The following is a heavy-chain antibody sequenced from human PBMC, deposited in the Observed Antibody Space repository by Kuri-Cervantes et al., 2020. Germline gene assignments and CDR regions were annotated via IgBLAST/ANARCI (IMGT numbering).Heavy chain of an antibody. CDR2: MNPNSGNT. CDR3: ARVTASWGSDYYYYIDV. V-gene: IGHV1-8*01. D-gene: IGHD2-21*02. CDR1: GYTFTRYD. J-gene: IGHJ6*03. Sequence: ASVKVSCKASGYTFTRYDINWVRQATGQGLEWMGWMNPNSGNTGYAQKFQGRVTMTRNTSISTAYMELSSLRSEDTAVYYCARVTASWGSDYYYYIDVWGKGTTVTVSS.